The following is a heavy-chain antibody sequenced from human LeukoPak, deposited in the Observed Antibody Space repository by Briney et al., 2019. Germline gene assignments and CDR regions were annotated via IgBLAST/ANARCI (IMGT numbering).Heavy chain of an antibody. Sequence: SQALSLTCTVSGGSISSGGYYWSWIRQHPGKGLEWIGYIYYSGSTYYNPSLKSRVTISVDTSKNQFSLKLSSVTATDTAVYYCARAGDYGGNSVLDYWGQGTLVTVSS. CDR2: IYYSGST. D-gene: IGHD4-23*01. V-gene: IGHV4-31*03. J-gene: IGHJ4*02. CDR1: GGSISSGGYY. CDR3: ARAGDYGGNSVLDY.